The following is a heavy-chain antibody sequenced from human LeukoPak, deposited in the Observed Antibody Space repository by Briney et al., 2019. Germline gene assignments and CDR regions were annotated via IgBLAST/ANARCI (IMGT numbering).Heavy chain of an antibody. V-gene: IGHV4-61*01. CDR1: GGSISSSSYY. J-gene: IGHJ4*02. Sequence: SETLSLTCTVSGGSISSSSYYWSWIRRPPGKRLEWIGFIYYSGSTSYNPSLKSRVSISVDTSKNQFSLRLSSVTAADTAVYYCARHSYGSNTIDYWGQGTLVTVSS. CDR3: ARHSYGSNTIDY. CDR2: IYYSGST. D-gene: IGHD5-18*01.